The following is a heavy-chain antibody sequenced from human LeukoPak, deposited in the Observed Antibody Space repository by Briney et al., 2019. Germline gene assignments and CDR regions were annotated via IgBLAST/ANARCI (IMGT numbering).Heavy chain of an antibody. CDR1: GFTFSSHW. J-gene: IGHJ4*02. CDR3: ARGPHYGARTDYLDY. D-gene: IGHD4-17*01. CDR2: IMQGGGET. Sequence: GGSLRLSCAASGFTFSSHWMNWVRQAPGKGLEWVANIMQGGGETNYVDSVRGRFIISRDDAKNSVSLQLNSLRVEDTAIYYCARGPHYGARTDYLDYWGRGTLVTVSS. V-gene: IGHV3-7*03.